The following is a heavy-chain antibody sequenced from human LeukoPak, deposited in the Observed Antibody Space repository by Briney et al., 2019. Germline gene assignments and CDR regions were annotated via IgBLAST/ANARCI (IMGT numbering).Heavy chain of an antibody. D-gene: IGHD1-26*01. CDR1: GGTFSSYA. J-gene: IGHJ3*02. CDR2: IIPIFGTA. Sequence: SVKVSCKASGGTFSSYAISWVRQAPGQGLEWMGGIIPIFGTANYAQKFQGRVTITADESTSTAYMELSSLRSEDTAVYYCARVIGGTHAFDIWGQGTMVTVSS. V-gene: IGHV1-69*13. CDR3: ARVIGGTHAFDI.